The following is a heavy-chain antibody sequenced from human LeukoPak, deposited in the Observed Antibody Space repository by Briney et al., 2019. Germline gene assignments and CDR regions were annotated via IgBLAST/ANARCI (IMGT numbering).Heavy chain of an antibody. Sequence: SETLSLTCTVSGGSISSYYWSWIRQPPGKGLEWIGNMYYSGSTNYNPSLKSRITMSIDTSQNQFSLKLTSVTAADTAVYYCARASEGIGYFDTWGRGSLVTVSS. CDR3: ARASEGIGYFDT. CDR1: GGSISSYY. V-gene: IGHV4-59*01. CDR2: MYYSGST. J-gene: IGHJ4*02. D-gene: IGHD3-3*01.